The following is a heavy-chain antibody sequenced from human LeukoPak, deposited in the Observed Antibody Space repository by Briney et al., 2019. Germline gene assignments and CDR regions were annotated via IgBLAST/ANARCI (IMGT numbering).Heavy chain of an antibody. CDR2: IYYTGST. CDR1: GGSISGSGYY. J-gene: IGHJ6*03. D-gene: IGHD3-10*01. Sequence: PSETLSLTCTVSGGSISGSGYYWVWIRQPPGKGLEWTATIYYTGSTYYNPSLKSRVTISVDTSKNQFSLRLSSVTAADTALYYCARGRNTMVRGAIGAETRYYYSYYMDVWGKGTTVTVSS. V-gene: IGHV4-39*07. CDR3: ARGRNTMVRGAIGAETRYYYSYYMDV.